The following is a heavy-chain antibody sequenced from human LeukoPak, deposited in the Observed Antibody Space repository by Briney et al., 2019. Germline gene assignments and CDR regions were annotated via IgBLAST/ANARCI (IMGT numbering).Heavy chain of an antibody. V-gene: IGHV3-23*01. CDR2: ISGSGGST. CDR1: GFTFSSYA. J-gene: IGHJ4*02. D-gene: IGHD4-17*01. Sequence: PGGSLRLSCAASGFTFSSYAMSWVRQAPGKGLEWVSAISGSGGSTYYADSVKGRFTISRDSAKNTLYLQMNSLRAEDTAVYYCARLATVTTDYWGQGTLVTVSS. CDR3: ARLATVTTDY.